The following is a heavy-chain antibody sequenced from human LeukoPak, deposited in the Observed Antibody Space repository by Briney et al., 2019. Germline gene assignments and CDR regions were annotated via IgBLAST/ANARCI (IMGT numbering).Heavy chain of an antibody. CDR3: AKGHEQQLALSDY. J-gene: IGHJ4*02. Sequence: GGSLRLSCAASGFTFSSYAMSWVRQAPGKGLEWVSAISGSGGSTYYADSVKGWFTISRDNSKNTLYLQMNSLRAEDTAVYYCAKGHEQQLALSDYWGQGTLVTVSS. CDR1: GFTFSSYA. CDR2: ISGSGGST. D-gene: IGHD6-13*01. V-gene: IGHV3-23*01.